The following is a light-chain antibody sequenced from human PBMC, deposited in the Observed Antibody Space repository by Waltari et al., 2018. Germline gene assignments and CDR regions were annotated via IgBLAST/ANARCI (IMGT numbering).Light chain of an antibody. V-gene: IGKV4-1*01. J-gene: IGKJ2*01. CDR3: QQYHSTPYT. CDR2: CAS. Sequence: DIVMTQSPDSLAVSLGERATINCKSSQSVLYSFNNKNFLSWYQQKPGQPPKLLIYCASTREAGVPERFSGSGSGADFTLTISSLQAEDVAVYSCQQYHSTPYTFGQGTKLEIK. CDR1: QSVLYSFNNKNF.